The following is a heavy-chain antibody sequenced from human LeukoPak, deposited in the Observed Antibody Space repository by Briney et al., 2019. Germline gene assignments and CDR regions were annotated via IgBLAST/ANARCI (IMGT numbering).Heavy chain of an antibody. Sequence: GGSLRLSCAASGFTFSTYGMAWVRQAPGKGLEWVSAISGSAATTFYADSVKGRFTISRDNSKNTLYLQMNSLRAEDTAVYYCARVTYGSGTYGAFDYWGQGALVSVPS. J-gene: IGHJ4*02. CDR3: ARVTYGSGTYGAFDY. CDR2: ISGSAATT. V-gene: IGHV3-23*01. CDR1: GFTFSTYG. D-gene: IGHD3-10*01.